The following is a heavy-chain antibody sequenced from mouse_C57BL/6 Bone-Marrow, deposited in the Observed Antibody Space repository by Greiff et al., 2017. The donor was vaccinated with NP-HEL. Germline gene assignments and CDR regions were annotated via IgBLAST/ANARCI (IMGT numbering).Heavy chain of an antibody. CDR2: IDPSASET. J-gene: IGHJ4*01. CDR3: ARNGAAQATIYAMDY. CDR1: GYNFTSYW. V-gene: IGHV1-52*01. Sequence: QVQLQQPGAELVRPGSSVKLSCKASGYNFTSYWMHWVKQRPIQGLEWIGNIDPSASETHYNQKFKDKATLPVDKSYNTAYMQLSSLTSEDSAVYDCARNGAAQATIYAMDYWGQGTSVTVSA. D-gene: IGHD3-2*02.